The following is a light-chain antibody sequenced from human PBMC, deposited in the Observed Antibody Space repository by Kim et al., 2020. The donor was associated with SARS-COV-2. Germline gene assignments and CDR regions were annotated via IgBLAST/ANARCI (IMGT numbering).Light chain of an antibody. CDR1: QSISSW. CDR3: QQYNSYSVT. V-gene: IGKV1-5*03. Sequence: ASVGDRVTITCRASQSISSWLAWYQQKPGKAHKLLIYKASSLESGVPSRFSGSGSGTEFTLTISSLQPDDFATYYCQQYNSYSVTFGGGTKVDIK. CDR2: KAS. J-gene: IGKJ4*01.